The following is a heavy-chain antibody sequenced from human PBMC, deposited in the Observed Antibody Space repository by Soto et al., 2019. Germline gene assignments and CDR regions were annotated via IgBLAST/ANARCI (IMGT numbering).Heavy chain of an antibody. D-gene: IGHD5-18*01. J-gene: IGHJ4*02. Sequence: SETLSLTCTVSGGSISSGGYYWSWIRQHPGKGLEWIGYIYYSGSTYYNPSLKSRVTISVDTSKNQFSLMLTSVTAADTAVYYCARAGYSYASDYWGQGTLVTVSS. CDR3: ARAGYSYASDY. V-gene: IGHV4-31*03. CDR2: IYYSGST. CDR1: GGSISSGGYY.